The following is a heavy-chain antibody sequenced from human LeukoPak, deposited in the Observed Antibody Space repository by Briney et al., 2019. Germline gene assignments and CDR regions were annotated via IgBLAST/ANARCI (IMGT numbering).Heavy chain of an antibody. Sequence: GASVKVSCKASGGTFSNYAIGWVRQAPGQGLEWMGGIIPIFGPANYAQKFQGRVTITADESTSTAYMELSSLRSEDTAVYYCARDPSSSSWYRDWFDPWGQGTLVTVSS. CDR1: GGTFSNYA. CDR2: IIPIFGPA. CDR3: ARDPSSSSWYRDWFDP. V-gene: IGHV1-69*13. D-gene: IGHD6-13*01. J-gene: IGHJ5*02.